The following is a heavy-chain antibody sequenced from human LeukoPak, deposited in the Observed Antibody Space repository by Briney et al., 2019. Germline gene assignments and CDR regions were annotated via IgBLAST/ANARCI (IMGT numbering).Heavy chain of an antibody. V-gene: IGHV3-23*01. J-gene: IGHJ4*02. CDR2: ISGSGGNT. CDR1: GFTFSNYG. CDR3: AKDGTGCGGDCYSDY. Sequence: GGSLRLSCAASGFTFSNYGMSWVRQAPGRGLEWVSAISGSGGNTYYADSVKGRFTISRDNSKNTLYLQMNSLRAEDTAVYYCAKDGTGCGGDCYSDYWGQGTLPTVSS. D-gene: IGHD2-21*02.